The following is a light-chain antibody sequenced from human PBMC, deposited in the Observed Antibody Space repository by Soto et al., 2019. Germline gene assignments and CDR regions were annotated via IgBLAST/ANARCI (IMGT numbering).Light chain of an antibody. Sequence: QSVTISCTGTSSDVGGYNYVSWYQQHPGKAPKLIISEVSKRPSGVPDRFSGSKPGNTASLTVSGLQAEDEADYYCTSHAGSNNYVFGTGTKVTVL. CDR1: SSDVGGYNY. CDR2: EVS. CDR3: TSHAGSNNYV. V-gene: IGLV2-8*01. J-gene: IGLJ1*01.